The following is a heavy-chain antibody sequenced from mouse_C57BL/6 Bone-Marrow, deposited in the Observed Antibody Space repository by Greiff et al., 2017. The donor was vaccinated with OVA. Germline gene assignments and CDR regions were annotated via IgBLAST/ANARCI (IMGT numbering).Heavy chain of an antibody. D-gene: IGHD1-3*01. J-gene: IGHJ3*01. V-gene: IGHV1-59*01. CDR2: IDPSDSYT. Sequence: VQLQQPGAELVRPGTSVKLSCKASGYTFTSYWMHWVKQRPGQGLEWIGVIDPSDSYTNYNQKFKGKATLTVDTSSSTAYMQLSSLTSEDSAVYYCARQWAYWGQGTLVTVSA. CDR1: GYTFTSYW. CDR3: ARQWAY.